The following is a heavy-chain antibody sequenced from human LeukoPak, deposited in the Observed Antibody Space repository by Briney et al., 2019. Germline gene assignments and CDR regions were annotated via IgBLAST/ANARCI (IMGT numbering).Heavy chain of an antibody. CDR1: GGTFSSYA. Sequence: SVKVSCKASGGTFSSYAISWVRQAPGQGLEWMGGIIPIFGTANYAQKFQGRVTITADESTSTAYMELSSLRSEDTAVYYCARDLGDIVVVPAAPPDAFDIWGQGTMVTVSS. J-gene: IGHJ3*02. CDR2: IIPIFGTA. CDR3: ARDLGDIVVVPAAPPDAFDI. V-gene: IGHV1-69*13. D-gene: IGHD2-2*01.